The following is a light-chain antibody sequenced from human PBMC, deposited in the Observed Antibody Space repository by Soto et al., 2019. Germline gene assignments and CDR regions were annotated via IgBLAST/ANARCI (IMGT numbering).Light chain of an antibody. CDR3: QKLNAYPPWT. CDR1: QGIGSD. Sequence: QLTQSPSSLSASVGDRVTITCRASQGIGSDLAWYQQQPGRAPKLLIFGASTLQSGVPSRFSGSGSGTDFTLTVSSLQPEDFATYFCQKLNAYPPWTFGQGTKVEIK. V-gene: IGKV1-9*01. J-gene: IGKJ1*01. CDR2: GAS.